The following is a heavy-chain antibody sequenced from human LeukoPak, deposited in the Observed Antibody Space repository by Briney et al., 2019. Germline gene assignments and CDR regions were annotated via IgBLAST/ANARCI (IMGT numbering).Heavy chain of an antibody. CDR1: GYTFTGYY. J-gene: IGHJ6*02. V-gene: IGHV1-2*02. CDR2: INPNSGGT. CDR3: ARGSGRRYYYYYGMDV. D-gene: IGHD3-10*01. Sequence: GASVKVSCKASGYTFTGYYKHWVRQAPGQGLEWMGWINPNSGGTNYAQKFQGRVTMTRDTSISTAYMELSRLRSDDPAVYYCARGSGRRYYYYYGMDVWGQGTTVTVSS.